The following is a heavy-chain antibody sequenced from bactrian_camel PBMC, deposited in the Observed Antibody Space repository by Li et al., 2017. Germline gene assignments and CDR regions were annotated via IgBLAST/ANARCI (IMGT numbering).Heavy chain of an antibody. V-gene: IGHV3S1*01. J-gene: IGHJ7*01. D-gene: IGHD7*01. CDR2: INSGGST. Sequence: HVQLVESGGGLVQPGGSLRLSCAASGFTFSSYYMTWVRQAPGKGLEWVSAINSGGSTYYADSVKGRFTISRDNAKNTLYLQLGSLKTEDTAMYYCAKRTSGARWWQDREYGLDYWGKGTQVTVS. CDR1: GFTFSSYY.